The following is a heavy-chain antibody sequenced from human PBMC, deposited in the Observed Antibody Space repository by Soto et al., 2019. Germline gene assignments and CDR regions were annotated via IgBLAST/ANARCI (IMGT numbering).Heavy chain of an antibody. Sequence: GGSLRLSCAASGFTFSSYSMNWVHQAPGKGLEWVSYISSSSSTIYYADSVKGRFTISRDNAKNSLYLQMNSLRDEDTAVYYCARDGEGHYDFWSGYSGSDAFDIWGQGTMVTVSS. J-gene: IGHJ3*02. CDR3: ARDGEGHYDFWSGYSGSDAFDI. CDR2: ISSSSSTI. CDR1: GFTFSSYS. D-gene: IGHD3-3*01. V-gene: IGHV3-48*02.